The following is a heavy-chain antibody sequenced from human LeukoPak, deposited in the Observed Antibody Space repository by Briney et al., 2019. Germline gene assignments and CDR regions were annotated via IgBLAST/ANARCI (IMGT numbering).Heavy chain of an antibody. CDR2: TYYRSKWYN. V-gene: IGHV6-1*01. CDR3: ARKSLSADSFDI. Sequence: SQTLSLTCAISGDSVSSNSTAWNWIRQSPSRGLEWLGRTYYRSKWYNDYTVSVKSRITFNPDTSKNQFSLHLNSVTPEDTAVYYCARKSLSADSFDIWGQGTLVTVSS. CDR1: GDSVSSNSTA. D-gene: IGHD2/OR15-2a*01. J-gene: IGHJ3*02.